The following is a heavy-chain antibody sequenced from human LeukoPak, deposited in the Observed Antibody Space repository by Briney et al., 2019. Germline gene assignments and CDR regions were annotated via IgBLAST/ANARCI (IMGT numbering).Heavy chain of an antibody. CDR2: IIPIFGTA. J-gene: IGHJ6*03. Sequence: ASVKVSCKASGGTFSSYAISWVRQAPGQGLEWVGGIIPIFGTANYAQKFQGRVTITADESTSTAYMELSSLRSEDTAVYYCARGSYDFWSGYPARYYYYYMDVWGKGTTVTASS. CDR3: ARGSYDFWSGYPARYYYYYMDV. CDR1: GGTFSSYA. V-gene: IGHV1-69*13. D-gene: IGHD3-3*01.